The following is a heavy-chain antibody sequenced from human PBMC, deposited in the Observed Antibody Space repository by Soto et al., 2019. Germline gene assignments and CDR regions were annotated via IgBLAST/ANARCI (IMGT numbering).Heavy chain of an antibody. CDR1: GGSISSGGYS. D-gene: IGHD3-3*01. CDR2: IYHSGST. CDR3: ARDRDSEWLST. V-gene: IGHV4-30-2*01. Sequence: SETLSLTCAVSGGSISSGGYSWSWIRQPPGKGLEWIGYIYHSGSTYYNPSLKSRVTISVDRSKNQFSLKLSSVTAADTAVYYCARDRDSEWLSTWGQGTLVTVSS. J-gene: IGHJ5*02.